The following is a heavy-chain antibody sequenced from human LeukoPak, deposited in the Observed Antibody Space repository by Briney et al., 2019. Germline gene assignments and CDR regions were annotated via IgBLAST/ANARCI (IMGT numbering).Heavy chain of an antibody. CDR2: IIPIFGPP. J-gene: IGHJ4*02. V-gene: IGHV1-69*06. CDR3: ARRVIASRSDYFDS. D-gene: IGHD6-6*01. CDR1: GVTFNSDA. Sequence: SVKVSCKVSGVTFNSDAITWLRQVPGQGLEWMGGIIPIFGPPDYAQNFQDRLTISADKSTSTAYMELSSLRFEDTAIYHCARRVIASRSDYFDSWGQGTLVTVSS.